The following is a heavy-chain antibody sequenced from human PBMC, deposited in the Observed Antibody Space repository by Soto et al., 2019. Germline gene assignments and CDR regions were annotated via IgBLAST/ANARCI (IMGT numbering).Heavy chain of an antibody. J-gene: IGHJ3*02. Sequence: PGESLKISCKGSGYSFTSYWIGWVRQMPGKGLEWMGIIYPGDSDTRYSPSFQGQVTISADKSISTSYLQWSSLKASDTAMYYWAPLSNAQWVSAFDRWGQETMVAVAS. CDR1: GYSFTSYW. CDR2: IYPGDSDT. D-gene: IGHD6-19*01. CDR3: APLSNAQWVSAFDR. V-gene: IGHV5-51*01.